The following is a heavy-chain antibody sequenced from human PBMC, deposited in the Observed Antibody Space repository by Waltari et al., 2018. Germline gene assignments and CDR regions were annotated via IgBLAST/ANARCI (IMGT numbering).Heavy chain of an antibody. CDR3: ARDRVTMVRGVINRGYFDY. V-gene: IGHV4-59*01. D-gene: IGHD3-10*01. CDR2: IYYSGST. CDR1: GGSLSRYY. J-gene: IGHJ4*02. Sequence: QVQLQESGPGLVQPSETLSLTCTVSGGSLSRYYWRWIRQPPGKGLEWIGYIYYSGSTNYNPSLKSRVTISVDTSKNQFSLKLSSVTAADTAVYYCARDRVTMVRGVINRGYFDYWGQGTLVTVSS.